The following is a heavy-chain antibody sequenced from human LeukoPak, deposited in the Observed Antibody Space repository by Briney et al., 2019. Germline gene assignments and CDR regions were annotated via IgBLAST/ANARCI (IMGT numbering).Heavy chain of an antibody. J-gene: IGHJ5*02. CDR3: ARERIIMYGSGSYEADWFDP. CDR1: GGSISSYC. V-gene: IGHV4-4*07. CDR2: IYTSGST. Sequence: SETLSLTCTVSGGSISSYCWSWIRQPAGKGLEWIGRIYTSGSTNYNPSLKSRVTMSVDTSKNQFSLKLSSVTAADTAVYYCARERIIMYGSGSYEADWFDPWGQGTLVTVSS. D-gene: IGHD3-10*01.